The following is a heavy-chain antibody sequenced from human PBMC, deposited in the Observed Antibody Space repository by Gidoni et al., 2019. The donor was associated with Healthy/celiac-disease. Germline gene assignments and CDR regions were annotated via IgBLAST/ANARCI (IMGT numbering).Heavy chain of an antibody. Sequence: EVQLVESGEGLVKPGGSLRLSCAASGFTYSNAWMRWVRQAPGKGLEWVGRIKSKTDGGTTDYAAPVKGRFTISRDDSKNTLYLQMNSLKTEDTAVYYCTADYTTRIRGYWGQGTLVTVSS. CDR3: TADYTTRIRGY. CDR1: GFTYSNAW. J-gene: IGHJ4*02. V-gene: IGHV3-15*01. D-gene: IGHD2-15*01. CDR2: IKSKTDGGTT.